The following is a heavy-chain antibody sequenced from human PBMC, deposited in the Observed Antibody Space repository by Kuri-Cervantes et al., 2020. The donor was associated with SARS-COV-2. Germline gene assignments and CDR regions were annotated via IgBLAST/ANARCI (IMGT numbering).Heavy chain of an antibody. CDR3: ATPRYCSGGSCYGLFDY. D-gene: IGHD2-15*01. CDR2: INPNSGGA. Sequence: ASVKVSCKASGYTFTGYYMHWVRQAPGQGLEWMGWINPNSGGANYAQKFQGRVTMTRDTSISTAYMELSRLRSDDTAVYYCATPRYCSGGSCYGLFDYWGQGTLVTVSS. J-gene: IGHJ4*02. V-gene: IGHV1-2*02. CDR1: GYTFTGYY.